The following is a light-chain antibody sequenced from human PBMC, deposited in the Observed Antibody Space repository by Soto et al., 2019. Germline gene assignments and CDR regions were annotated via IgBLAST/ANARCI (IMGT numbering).Light chain of an antibody. CDR3: SSYTPSSTVV. J-gene: IGLJ2*01. V-gene: IGLV2-14*03. CDR1: SSDVGGYNY. Sequence: QSALTQPASVSGSPGQSITISCTGTSSDVGGYNYVSWYQQHPGKAPKLLIYDVSNRPSGVSNRFSASKSGNTASLTISGLQAEDEADYYCSSYTPSSTVVFGGGTKLTVL. CDR2: DVS.